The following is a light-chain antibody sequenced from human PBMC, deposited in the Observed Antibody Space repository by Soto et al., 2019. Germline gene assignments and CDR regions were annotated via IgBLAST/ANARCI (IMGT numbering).Light chain of an antibody. J-gene: IGKJ1*01. Sequence: ENVLTQSPGTLSLSTGERATLSCRASQSVSSSYLAWYQQKPGQAPRLLIYGASSRATGIPDRFSGSGSGTDLTITVSSLQPDDGETYYGQHYNSYSEAFGQGTKVDI. CDR2: GAS. V-gene: IGKV3-20*01. CDR1: QSVSSSY. CDR3: QHYNSYSEA.